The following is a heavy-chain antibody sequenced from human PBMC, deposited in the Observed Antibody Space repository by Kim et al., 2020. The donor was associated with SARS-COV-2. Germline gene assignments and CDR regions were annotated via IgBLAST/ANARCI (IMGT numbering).Heavy chain of an antibody. Sequence: GGSLRLSCAASGFTFSSYAMSWVRQAPGKGLEWVSAISGSGGSTYYADSVKGRFTISRDNSKNTLYLQMNSLRAEDTAVYYCAKDGEGYYDSSGYYYDFDYWGQGTLVTVSS. CDR3: AKDGEGYYDSSGYYYDFDY. D-gene: IGHD3-22*01. V-gene: IGHV3-23*01. CDR1: GFTFSSYA. CDR2: ISGSGGST. J-gene: IGHJ4*02.